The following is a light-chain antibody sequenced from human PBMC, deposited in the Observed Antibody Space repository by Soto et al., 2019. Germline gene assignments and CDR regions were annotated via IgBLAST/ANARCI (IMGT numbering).Light chain of an antibody. CDR1: QGISNY. CDR3: QKYNSAPKT. CDR2: AAS. V-gene: IGKV1-27*01. J-gene: IGKJ1*01. Sequence: DIQMTQSPSSLSASVGDRVTITCRASQGISNYLDWYQQKPGKDPKLLIYAASTLKSGVPSRFSGSGSGTDFTLTISSLQPEDVATYYCQKYNSAPKTFGQGTKVEIK.